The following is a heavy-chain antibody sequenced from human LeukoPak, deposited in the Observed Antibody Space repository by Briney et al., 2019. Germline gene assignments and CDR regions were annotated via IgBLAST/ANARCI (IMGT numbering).Heavy chain of an antibody. V-gene: IGHV3-53*01. J-gene: IGHJ1*01. D-gene: IGHD1-14*01. Sequence: GGSLRLSCAASGLTVNSKYMSWVRQAPGKGLEWVSIIYSGGSTNYADSVKGRFTISRDNSKNTVYLQMNSLRAEDTAVYYCAGDVYQHWGQGTLVTVSS. CDR1: GLTVNSKY. CDR2: IYSGGST. CDR3: AGDVYQH.